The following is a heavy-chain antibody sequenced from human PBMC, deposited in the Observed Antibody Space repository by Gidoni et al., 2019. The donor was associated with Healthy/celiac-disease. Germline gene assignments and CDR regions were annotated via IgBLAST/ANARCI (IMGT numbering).Heavy chain of an antibody. CDR3: ARSSCLSCYLDY. CDR2: IDPGDSDT. Sequence: EVQLVQSRAEVKKRGESLKISCTGSGYSFTIYWIGWVRQMPGKGLEWMGIIDPGDSDTRYSPSFQGQVTISAEKSISTAYLQWSSLKASDTAMYYCARSSCLSCYLDYWGQGTLVTVSS. J-gene: IGHJ4*02. D-gene: IGHD2-15*01. V-gene: IGHV5-51*01. CDR1: GYSFTIYW.